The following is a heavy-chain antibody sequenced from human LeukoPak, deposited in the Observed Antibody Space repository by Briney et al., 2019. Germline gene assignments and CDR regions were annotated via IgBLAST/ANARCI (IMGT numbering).Heavy chain of an antibody. CDR2: INPYSGGT. V-gene: IGHV1-2*02. Sequence: ASVKVSCKASGYTFTGYYMHWVRQAPGQGLERMGWINPYSGGTNYAQKFQGRVTMTRDTSISTAYMELSRLRSDDTAVYYCARIPIASDIVVVPAAMYYFDYWGQGTLVTVSS. J-gene: IGHJ4*02. D-gene: IGHD2-2*01. CDR3: ARIPIASDIVVVPAAMYYFDY. CDR1: GYTFTGYY.